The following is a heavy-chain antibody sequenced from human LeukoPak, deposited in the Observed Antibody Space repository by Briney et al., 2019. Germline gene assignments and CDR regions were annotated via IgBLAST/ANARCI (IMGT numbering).Heavy chain of an antibody. V-gene: IGHV3-21*01. CDR1: GFTFSIYS. J-gene: IGHJ4*02. CDR2: ISSGSSYI. CDR3: ARDRGSSGYYDY. Sequence: NPGGSLRLSXAASGFTFSIYSMNWVSQAPGKGLEWVSSISSGSSYIYYADSVKGRFTISRDNAKNSLYLQVNSLRAEDTAVYYCARDRGSSGYYDYWGQGTLVTVSS. D-gene: IGHD3-22*01.